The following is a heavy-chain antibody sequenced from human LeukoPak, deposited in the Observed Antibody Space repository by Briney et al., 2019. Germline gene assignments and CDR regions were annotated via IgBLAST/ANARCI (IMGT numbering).Heavy chain of an antibody. J-gene: IGHJ5*02. D-gene: IGHD3-22*01. CDR3: AREGGSAIVVPSRFDP. Sequence: SETLSLTCAVSGGSISSSNWWSWVRQPPGKGLEWIGEIYHSGSTYYNPSLKSRVTISVDTSKNQFSLKLSSVTAADTAVYYCAREGGSAIVVPSRFDPWGQGTLVTVSS. CDR2: IYHSGST. V-gene: IGHV4-4*02. CDR1: GGSISSSNW.